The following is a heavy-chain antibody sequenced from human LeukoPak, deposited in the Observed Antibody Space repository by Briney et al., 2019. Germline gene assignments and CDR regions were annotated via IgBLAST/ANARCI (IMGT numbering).Heavy chain of an antibody. CDR1: GFTFSSYW. CDR3: TTDEWS. Sequence: PGGSLRLSCAASGFTFSSYWMSWVRQAPGKGLEGVARIKKKTDGGTTDYAAPVKGRFTISRDDSTSMLYLQMNNLKTEDTAVYYCTTDEWSWGRGTLVTVS. J-gene: IGHJ4*02. CDR2: IKKKTDGGTT. D-gene: IGHD3-3*01. V-gene: IGHV3-15*01.